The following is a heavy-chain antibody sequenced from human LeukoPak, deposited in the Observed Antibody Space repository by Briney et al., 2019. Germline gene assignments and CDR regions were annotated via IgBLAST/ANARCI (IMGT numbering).Heavy chain of an antibody. Sequence: GGSLRLSCAVSRFTFSNYGMSWVRQAPGKGLEWVSAISGSGGSTYYADSAKGRFTISRDNSKNTLYLQMNSLRAEDTALYYCAKSSYYDTSGYYREYYFDYWGQGALVTVSS. CDR1: RFTFSNYG. CDR2: ISGSGGST. J-gene: IGHJ4*02. D-gene: IGHD3-22*01. CDR3: AKSSYYDTSGYYREYYFDY. V-gene: IGHV3-23*01.